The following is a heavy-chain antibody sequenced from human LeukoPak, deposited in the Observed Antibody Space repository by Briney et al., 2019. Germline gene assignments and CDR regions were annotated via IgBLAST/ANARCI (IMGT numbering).Heavy chain of an antibody. CDR3: ARVGNPLVTVFAWFDP. Sequence: SETLSLTCAVYGGSFSGYYWSWIRQPPGKGLEWIGEINHSGSTNYNPSLKSRVTISVDTSKNQFSLKLSSVTAADTAVYYCARVGNPLVTVFAWFDPWGQGTLVTVSS. J-gene: IGHJ5*02. CDR2: INHSGST. V-gene: IGHV4-34*01. CDR1: GGSFSGYY. D-gene: IGHD3-3*01.